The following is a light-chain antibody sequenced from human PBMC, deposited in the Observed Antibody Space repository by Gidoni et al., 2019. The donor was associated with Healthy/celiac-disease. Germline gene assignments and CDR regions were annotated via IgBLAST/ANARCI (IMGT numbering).Light chain of an antibody. V-gene: IGKV1-39*01. CDR2: AAS. CDR3: QQSYSTLWT. J-gene: IGKJ1*01. CDR1: QCISSD. Sequence: DIQMTHSPSSLSASVGDSVPITCRSSQCISSDLNWYQQKPGKAPKLLIYAASSLQSRVPSRFIGSGSGTDFTLTISSLQPEDFATYYCQQSYSTLWTFGQXTKVEIK.